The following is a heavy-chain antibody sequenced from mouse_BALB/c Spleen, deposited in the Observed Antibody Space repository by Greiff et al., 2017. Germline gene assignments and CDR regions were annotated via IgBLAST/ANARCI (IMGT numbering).Heavy chain of an antibody. CDR2: ISSGSSTI. J-gene: IGHJ3*01. V-gene: IGHV5-17*02. CDR1: GFTFSSFG. Sequence: DVHLVESGGGLVQPGGSRKLSCAASGFTFSSFGMHWVRQAPEKGLEWVAYISSGSSTIYYADTVKGRFTISRDNPKNTLFLQMTSLRSEDTAMYYCARGDRYAWFAYWGQGTLVTVSA. D-gene: IGHD2-14*01. CDR3: ARGDRYAWFAY.